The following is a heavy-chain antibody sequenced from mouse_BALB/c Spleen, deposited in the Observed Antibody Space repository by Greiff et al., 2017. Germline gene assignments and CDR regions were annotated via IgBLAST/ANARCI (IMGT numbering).Heavy chain of an antibody. J-gene: IGHJ4*01. CDR2: ISDGGSYT. D-gene: IGHD4-1*01. Sequence: VQLVESGGGLVKPGGSLKLSCAASGFTFSDYYMYWVRQTPEKRLEWVATISDGGSYTYYPDSVKGRFTISRDNAKNNLYLQMSSLKSEDTAMYYCARELGAYAMDYWGQGTSVTVSS. CDR3: ARELGAYAMDY. V-gene: IGHV5-4*02. CDR1: GFTFSDYY.